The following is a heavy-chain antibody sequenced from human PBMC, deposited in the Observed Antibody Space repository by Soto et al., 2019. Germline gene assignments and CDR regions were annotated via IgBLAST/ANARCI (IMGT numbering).Heavy chain of an antibody. CDR3: ARGGRGYYKVYYYGMDV. J-gene: IGHJ6*04. V-gene: IGHV4-34*01. D-gene: IGHD1-26*01. Sequence: PSETLSLTCAVYGGSFSGYYWSWIRQPPGKGLEWIGEINHSGSTNYNPSLKSRVTISVDTSKNQFSLKLSSVTAADTAVYYCARGGRGYYKVYYYGMDVWGKGTTVTVSS. CDR2: INHSGST. CDR1: GGSFSGYY.